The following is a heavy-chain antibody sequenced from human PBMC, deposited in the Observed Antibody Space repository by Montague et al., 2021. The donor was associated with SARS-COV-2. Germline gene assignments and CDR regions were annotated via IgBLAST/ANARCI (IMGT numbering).Heavy chain of an antibody. CDR3: ARDRRFLEWPGLYYYYGMDD. CDR1: GGSISSYY. CDR2: IYYSGST. J-gene: IGHJ6*02. D-gene: IGHD3-3*01. Sequence: SETLSLTCTVSGGSISSYYWSWIRQPPGKGLEWIGYIYYSGSTNYNPSLKSRVTISVDTSKNQFSLKLSSVTAADTAVYYCARDRRFLEWPGLYYYYGMDDWGRGTAVPV. V-gene: IGHV4-59*01.